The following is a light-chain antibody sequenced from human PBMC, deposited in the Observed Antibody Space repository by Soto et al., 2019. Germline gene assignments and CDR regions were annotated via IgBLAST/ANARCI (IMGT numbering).Light chain of an antibody. V-gene: IGKV1-39*01. CDR2: AAS. CDR1: QSLSSY. CDR3: QQSYRTPPT. J-gene: IGKJ4*01. Sequence: DIQMTQSPSSLSASVGDRVTITCRASQSLSSYLNWYQQKPGKAPKLLIYAASSLQSGVPSRFSGSGSGTDFTLTISSLQPEDFATYYCQQSYRTPPTFGGGTKVEIK.